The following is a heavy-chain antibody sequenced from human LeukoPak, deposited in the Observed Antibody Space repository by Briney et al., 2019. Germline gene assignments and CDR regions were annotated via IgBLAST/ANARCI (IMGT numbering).Heavy chain of an antibody. CDR2: ISGSGGST. CDR1: GFTVSSNY. J-gene: IGHJ5*02. D-gene: IGHD5-18*01. Sequence: PGGSLRLSCAASGFTVSSNYMSWVRQAPGKGLEWVSAISGSGGSTYYTDSVKGRFTISRDNSKNTLYLQMNSLRAEDTAVYYCAKDRRPIQLWPTNNWFDLWGQGTLVTVSS. CDR3: AKDRRPIQLWPTNNWFDL. V-gene: IGHV3-23*01.